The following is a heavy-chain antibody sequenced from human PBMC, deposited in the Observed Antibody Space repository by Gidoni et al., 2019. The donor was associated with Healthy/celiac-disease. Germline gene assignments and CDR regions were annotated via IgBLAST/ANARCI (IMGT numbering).Heavy chain of an antibody. V-gene: IGHV3-33*01. CDR2: IWYDGSNK. CDR1: GFTFSSYG. CDR3: ARDNGEAGLAYYFDY. Sequence: QVQLVESGGGVVQPRRSLRLSCAASGFTFSSYGMHWVRQAPGKGLEWVAVIWYDGSNKYYADSVKGRFTISRDNSKNTLYLQMNSLRAEDTAVYYCARDNGEAGLAYYFDYWGQGTLVTVSS. J-gene: IGHJ4*02. D-gene: IGHD3-10*01.